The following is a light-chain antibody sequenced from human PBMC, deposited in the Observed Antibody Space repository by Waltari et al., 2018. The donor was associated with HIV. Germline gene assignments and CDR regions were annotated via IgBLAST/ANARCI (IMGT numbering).Light chain of an antibody. CDR2: DAS. V-gene: IGKV3-11*01. J-gene: IGKJ2*01. CDR1: QSVSSY. CDR3: QQRSNWPPYT. Sequence: EIVLTQSPATLSLSPGERATLSCRASQSVSSYLAWYQQKPGQAPRLLIYDASKRVTGIPARFSGSGSETDFTLTITSLEPEDFAVYYCQQRSNWPPYTFGQGTKLEIK.